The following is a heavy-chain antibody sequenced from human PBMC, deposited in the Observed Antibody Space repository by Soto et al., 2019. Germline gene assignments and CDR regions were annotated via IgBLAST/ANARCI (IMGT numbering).Heavy chain of an antibody. V-gene: IGHV4-38-2*01. CDR3: ARSGDDYGSYVDY. J-gene: IGHJ4*02. Sequence: SETLSLTCAVSGYSVSDGYYLGWIRQPPEKGLEWIGSINRSGKTYYNPSLKSRLTLSVDTSKNQVSLTLSSVTAADTATYYCARSGDDYGSYVDYWGQGTLVTVSS. CDR1: GYSVSDGYY. D-gene: IGHD4-17*01. CDR2: INRSGKT.